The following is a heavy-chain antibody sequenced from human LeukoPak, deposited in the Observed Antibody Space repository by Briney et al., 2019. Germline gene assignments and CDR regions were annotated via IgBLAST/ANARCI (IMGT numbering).Heavy chain of an antibody. V-gene: IGHV3-48*04. CDR3: ARSYDFWSGNYYMDV. Sequence: PGGSLRLSCAASGFTFSSYSMNWVRQAPGKGLEWVSYISSSSSTIYYADSVKGRFTISRDNAKNSLYLQMNSLRAEDTAVYYCARSYDFWSGNYYMDVWGKGTTVTVSS. CDR2: ISSSSSTI. J-gene: IGHJ6*03. CDR1: GFTFSSYS. D-gene: IGHD3-3*01.